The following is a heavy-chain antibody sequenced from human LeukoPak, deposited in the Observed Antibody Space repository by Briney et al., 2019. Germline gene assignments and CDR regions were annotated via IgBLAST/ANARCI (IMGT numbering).Heavy chain of an antibody. V-gene: IGHV6-1*01. CDR2: TYYRSKWFS. CDR1: GDSVSSNSAA. J-gene: IGHJ4*02. Sequence: SQTLSLTCAISGDSVSSNSAAWNWIRQSPSRGLECLGRTYYRSKWFSDYAVSVKGRISINTDTSKNQLSLQLNSVTPEDTALYYCARDRGRTFDYWGQGTLVTVSS. D-gene: IGHD1-14*01. CDR3: ARDRGRTFDY.